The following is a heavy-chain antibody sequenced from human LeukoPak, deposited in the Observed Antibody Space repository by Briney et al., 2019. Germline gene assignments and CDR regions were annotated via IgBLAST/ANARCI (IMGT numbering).Heavy chain of an antibody. CDR3: ARHSPREWLVPFDY. D-gene: IGHD6-19*01. J-gene: IGHJ4*02. Sequence: GESLKISCKGSGYSFTTYWIAWVRQIPGKGLEWLGIIYPGDSDTRYSPSFQGQVTISADKSISTAYLQWSSLKASDTAMYYCARHSPREWLVPFDYWGQGTLVTVSS. CDR2: IYPGDSDT. V-gene: IGHV5-51*01. CDR1: GYSFTTYW.